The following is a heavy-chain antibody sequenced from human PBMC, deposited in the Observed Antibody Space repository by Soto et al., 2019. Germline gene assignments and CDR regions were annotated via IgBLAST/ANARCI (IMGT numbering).Heavy chain of an antibody. D-gene: IGHD3-10*01. CDR2: ISGSGGST. J-gene: IGHJ6*02. V-gene: IGHV3-23*01. CDR3: AKGVTRGGYYYYYGMDV. Sequence: EVQLLESGGGLVQPGGSLRLSCAASGFTFSSYAMSWVRQAPGKGLEWVSAISGSGGSTYYADSVKGRFTISRDNSKNTLYRQMNSRRAEDTAVYYCAKGVTRGGYYYYYGMDVWGQGTTVTVSS. CDR1: GFTFSSYA.